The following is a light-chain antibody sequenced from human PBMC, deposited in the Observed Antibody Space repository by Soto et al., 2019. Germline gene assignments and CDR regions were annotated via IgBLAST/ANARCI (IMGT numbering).Light chain of an antibody. Sequence: EIVMTQSPATLSVSPGERATLSCSASQSVSSNLAWYQQKPGQAPRLRIYGASTRATGSTARFGGSGSGTEFTLTISSLQSEDFAVYYCQQYNNWTVNFGQGTKLEIK. J-gene: IGKJ2*01. CDR1: QSVSSN. CDR3: QQYNNWTVN. V-gene: IGKV3-15*01. CDR2: GAS.